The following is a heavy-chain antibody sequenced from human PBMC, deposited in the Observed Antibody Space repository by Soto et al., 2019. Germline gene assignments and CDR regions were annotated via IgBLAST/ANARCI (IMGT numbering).Heavy chain of an antibody. J-gene: IGHJ4*02. V-gene: IGHV3-21*06. CDR1: GFTFSRYS. Sequence: GGSLRLSCTASGFTFSRYSMNWVRQAPGKGLEWVASISSASNDITYADSVKGRFIISRDNAKNSLFLQMNDLRPEDTALYYCARVAYWGQGTLVTV. CDR2: ISSASNDI. CDR3: ARVAY.